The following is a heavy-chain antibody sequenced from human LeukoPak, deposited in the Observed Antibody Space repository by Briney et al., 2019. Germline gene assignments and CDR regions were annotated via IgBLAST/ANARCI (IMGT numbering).Heavy chain of an antibody. CDR3: ARDGWFGDYNWFDP. D-gene: IGHD3-10*01. V-gene: IGHV3-21*01. J-gene: IGHJ5*02. Sequence: GGSLRLSCAASGFTFSNYGMNWVRQAPGKGLEWVSSISSSSTYIYYADSVKGRFTISRDNAKNSLYLQMDSLRAEDTAMYYCARDGWFGDYNWFDPWGQGTLVTVSS. CDR1: GFTFSNYG. CDR2: ISSSSTYI.